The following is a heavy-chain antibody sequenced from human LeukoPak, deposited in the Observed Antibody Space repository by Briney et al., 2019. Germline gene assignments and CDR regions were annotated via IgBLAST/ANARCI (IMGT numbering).Heavy chain of an antibody. J-gene: IGHJ4*02. CDR3: ARGEQDMATMSIDY. Sequence: GGSLRLSCAASGITFSTYAMNWVRQAPGNGLEWISYSSSGSSTIYYADSVKGRFTISRDNAKNSLYLQMHSLRAEDTAVYYCARGEQDMATMSIDYWGQGALVTVSS. V-gene: IGHV3-48*04. D-gene: IGHD5-24*01. CDR2: SSSGSSTI. CDR1: GITFSTYA.